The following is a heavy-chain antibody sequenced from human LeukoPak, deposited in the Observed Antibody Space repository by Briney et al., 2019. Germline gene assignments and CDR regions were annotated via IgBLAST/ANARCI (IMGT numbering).Heavy chain of an antibody. J-gene: IGHJ4*02. D-gene: IGHD2-8*01. CDR3: AREDAKSLDY. V-gene: IGHV3-21*01. Sequence: GGSLRLSCAASGFTFSTYPMNWVRLAPGKGLEWVSSINPSGGHIFHADSLKGRFTISRDNAKNSLYLQMNGLRAEDTAVYYCAREDAKSLDYWGQGTLVTVSS. CDR2: INPSGGHI. CDR1: GFTFSTYP.